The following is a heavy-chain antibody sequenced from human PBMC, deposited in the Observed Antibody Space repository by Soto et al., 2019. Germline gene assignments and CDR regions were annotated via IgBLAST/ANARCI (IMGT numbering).Heavy chain of an antibody. D-gene: IGHD3-10*01. Sequence: ASVKVSCKASGGTFSSYAISWVRQAPGQGLEWMGGIIPIFGTANYAQKFQGRVTITADESTSTAYMELSSLRSEDTAVYYCARGIYYGSGSYSPLDYYYYYGMDVWGQGTTVTVSS. V-gene: IGHV1-69*13. CDR1: GGTFSSYA. CDR2: IIPIFGTA. J-gene: IGHJ6*02. CDR3: ARGIYYGSGSYSPLDYYYYYGMDV.